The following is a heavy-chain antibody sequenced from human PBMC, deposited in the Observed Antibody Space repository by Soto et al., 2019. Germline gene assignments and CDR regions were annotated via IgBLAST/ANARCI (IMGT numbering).Heavy chain of an antibody. Sequence: VKVSCKASGGTFSSYAISWVRQAPGQGLEWMGGIIPIFGTANYAQKFQGRVTITADESTSTAYMELSSLRSEDTAVYYCASLYSSSSRAFDIWGQGTMVTVSS. V-gene: IGHV1-69*13. CDR1: GGTFSSYA. D-gene: IGHD6-6*01. CDR3: ASLYSSSSRAFDI. CDR2: IIPIFGTA. J-gene: IGHJ3*02.